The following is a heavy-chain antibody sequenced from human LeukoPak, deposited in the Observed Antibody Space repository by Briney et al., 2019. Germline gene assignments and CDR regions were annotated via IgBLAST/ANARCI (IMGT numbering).Heavy chain of an antibody. Sequence: SETLSLTCTVSGGSVTSYYWNWIRQPPGRGLEWIGYIYYSGNTNSNPSLKSRVTMSIDTSKNQFSLKLSSVTAADTAVYYCAREGGSYRPLDYSGQGTLVTVSS. CDR1: GGSVTSYY. CDR2: IYYSGNT. V-gene: IGHV4-59*02. J-gene: IGHJ4*02. CDR3: AREGGSYRPLDY. D-gene: IGHD3-16*02.